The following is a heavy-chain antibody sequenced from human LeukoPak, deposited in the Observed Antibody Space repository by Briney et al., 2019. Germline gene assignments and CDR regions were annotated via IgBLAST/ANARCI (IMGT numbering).Heavy chain of an antibody. CDR3: AKDRGAGTDYFDY. D-gene: IGHD6-19*01. CDR2: ISGSGGST. CDR1: GFTFDDYG. V-gene: IGHV3-23*01. J-gene: IGHJ4*02. Sequence: GGSLRLSCAASGFTFDDYGMSWVRQAPGKGLEWVSAISGSGGSTYYADSVKGRFTISRDNSKNTLYLQMNSLRAEDTAVYYCAKDRGAGTDYFDYWGQGTLVTVSS.